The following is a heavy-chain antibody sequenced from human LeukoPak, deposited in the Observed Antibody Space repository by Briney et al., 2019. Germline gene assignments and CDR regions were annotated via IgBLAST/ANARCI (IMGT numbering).Heavy chain of an antibody. CDR1: GGSISSYY. Sequence: SETLSLTCTVSGGSISSYYWSWIRQPPGKGLEWIGYISYIGSTNYNPSLKSRVTISIDTSKNEVSLMLTSVTAADTAVYYCASDSISMNAFDAWGQGTMVTVSS. CDR3: ASDSISMNAFDA. J-gene: IGHJ3*01. CDR2: ISYIGST. D-gene: IGHD3-22*01. V-gene: IGHV4-59*01.